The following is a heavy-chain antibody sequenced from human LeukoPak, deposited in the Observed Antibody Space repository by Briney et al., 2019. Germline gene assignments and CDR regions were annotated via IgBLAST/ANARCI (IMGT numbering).Heavy chain of an antibody. Sequence: SETLSLTCTVSGGSISSYYWSWIRQPPGKGLEWIGYIYYSGSTNYNPSLKSRVTISVDTSRNQFSLRLSSVTAADTAVYYCAREATDYCSGGSCPMGYYYYYYMDVWGKGTTVTISS. CDR3: AREATDYCSGGSCPMGYYYYYYMDV. D-gene: IGHD2-15*01. J-gene: IGHJ6*03. CDR2: IYYSGST. CDR1: GGSISSYY. V-gene: IGHV4-59*01.